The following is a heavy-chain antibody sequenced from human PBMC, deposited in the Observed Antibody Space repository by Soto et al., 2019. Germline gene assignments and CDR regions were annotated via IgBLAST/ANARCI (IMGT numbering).Heavy chain of an antibody. Sequence: GGSLRLSCAASGFTFSRYGMHWVRQAPGKGLEWVAVISYDGSNKYYADSVKGRFTISRDNSKNTLYLQMNSLRAEDTAVYYCAKSLGATIFGVGSPGHHYYHYVWGRGTTDIVSS. CDR3: AKSLGATIFGVGSPGHHYYHYV. D-gene: IGHD3-3*01. V-gene: IGHV3-30*18. CDR1: GFTFSRYG. CDR2: ISYDGSNK. J-gene: IGHJ6*04.